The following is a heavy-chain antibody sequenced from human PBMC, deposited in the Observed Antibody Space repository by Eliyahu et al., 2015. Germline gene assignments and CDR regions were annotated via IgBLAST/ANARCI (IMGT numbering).Heavy chain of an antibody. CDR2: ITGNGDKT. CDR1: GFSFSSLS. V-gene: IGHV3-64D*06. D-gene: IGHD3-16*01. Sequence: EVQLVESGGGLVQPGGSLRLXCSASGFSFSSLSMPWARQAPGKGLEFVSDITGNGDKTYYADSVEGRFTISRDNSKSMLYLQMSSLRTEDTAMYYCVKGGGFWGQGTMVTVSS. J-gene: IGHJ3*01. CDR3: VKGGGF.